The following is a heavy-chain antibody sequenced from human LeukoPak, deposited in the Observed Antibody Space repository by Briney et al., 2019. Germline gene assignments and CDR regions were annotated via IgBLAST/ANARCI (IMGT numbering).Heavy chain of an antibody. Sequence: WETLSLTCSVSGGSLSSSSYYWGWIRPHPGKGLGWIVSIFYSGSTYYHPSLERCLTITVYPSNTQFSLKLSSVTAADTATYYCASLDSSGYYVLYYWGQGALVAVSS. CDR1: GGSLSSSSYY. D-gene: IGHD3-22*01. CDR2: IFYSGST. V-gene: IGHV4-39*01. J-gene: IGHJ4*02. CDR3: ASLDSSGYYVLYY.